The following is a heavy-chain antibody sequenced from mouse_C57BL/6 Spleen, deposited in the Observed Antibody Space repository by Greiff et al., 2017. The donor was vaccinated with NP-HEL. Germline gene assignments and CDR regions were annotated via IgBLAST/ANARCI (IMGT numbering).Heavy chain of an antibody. CDR1: GYTFTSYW. CDR3: ARGDGYLDY. D-gene: IGHD2-3*01. Sequence: QVQLQQPGAELVMPGASVKLSCKASGYTFTSYWMHWVKQRPGQGLEWIGEIDPSDSYTNYNQKFKGKSTLTVDKSSSTAYMQLSSLTSEDSAVYYCARGDGYLDYWGQGTTLTVSS. J-gene: IGHJ2*01. V-gene: IGHV1-69*01. CDR2: IDPSDSYT.